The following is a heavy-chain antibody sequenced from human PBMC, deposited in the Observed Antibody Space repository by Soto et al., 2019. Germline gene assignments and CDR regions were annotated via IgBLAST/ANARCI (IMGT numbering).Heavy chain of an antibody. CDR3: ARASYYYDGSGYHGY. CDR2: ISSSGSYI. V-gene: IGHV3-21*01. J-gene: IGHJ4*02. Sequence: PGGSLRLSCAASGFTFSSYSMNWVRQAQGKGLEWVSSISSSGSYIYYADSVKGRFTISRDNAKNSLYLQMNSLRAEDTAVYYCARASYYYDGSGYHGYWGQGTLVTVSS. CDR1: GFTFSSYS. D-gene: IGHD3-22*01.